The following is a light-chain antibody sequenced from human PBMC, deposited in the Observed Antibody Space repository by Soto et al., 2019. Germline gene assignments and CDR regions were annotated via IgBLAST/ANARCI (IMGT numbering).Light chain of an antibody. CDR1: QSVSSSY. V-gene: IGKV3-20*01. CDR3: QQYGSSPPFT. Sequence: EMVLTQSPGTLSLSPGERATLSCRASQSVSSSYLAWYQQKPGQAPRLFIYGASSRATGIPDRFSGRGSGTDFTLTISRLEPEDFAVYYCQQYGSSPPFTFGPGTKVDIK. J-gene: IGKJ3*01. CDR2: GAS.